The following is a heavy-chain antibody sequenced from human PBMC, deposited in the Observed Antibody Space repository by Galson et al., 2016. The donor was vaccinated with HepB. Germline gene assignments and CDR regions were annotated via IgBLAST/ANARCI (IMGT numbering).Heavy chain of an antibody. CDR2: IYRGGST. CDR1: GGSISSSGYS. D-gene: IGHD6-6*01. J-gene: IGHJ5*02. CDR3: ARRYSSSDWLDP. Sequence: LSLTCAVSGGSISSSGYSWSWIRQPPGKGLEWVGYIYRGGSTYYNPSLKGRVTTSVDTSKNQFSLKVNSVTPADTAVYYCARRYSSSDWLDPWGQGTLVTVSS. V-gene: IGHV4-30-2*01.